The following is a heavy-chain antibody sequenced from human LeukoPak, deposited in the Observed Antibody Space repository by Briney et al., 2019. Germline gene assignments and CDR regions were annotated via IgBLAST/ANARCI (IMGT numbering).Heavy chain of an antibody. CDR3: AREFTVTTPPWFDP. CDR1: GFTFNTYT. CDR2: ISSGTSYI. D-gene: IGHD4-17*01. J-gene: IGHJ5*02. Sequence: GGSLRLSCAASGFTFNTYTMNWVRQAPGKGLEWVSSISSGTSYIYYADSVKGRFTISRDNAKNSLYLQMNSLRAEDTAVYYCAREFTVTTPPWFDPWGQGTLVTVSS. V-gene: IGHV3-21*01.